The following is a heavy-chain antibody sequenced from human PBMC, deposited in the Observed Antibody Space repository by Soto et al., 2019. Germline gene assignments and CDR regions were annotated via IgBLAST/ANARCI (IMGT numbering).Heavy chain of an antibody. D-gene: IGHD1-26*01. CDR2: ISRGADDT. CDR3: AKAAVVGTTRYFDY. J-gene: IGHJ4*01. Sequence: GGSLRLSCAASGFTFSSYAMSWVRQAPGKGLEWVSAISRGADDTVYADSGRGRFTISRDNSKSTLYLQMNSLRVEDTAIYYCAKAAVVGTTRYFDYWGRGTLVTVSS. CDR1: GFTFSSYA. V-gene: IGHV3-23*01.